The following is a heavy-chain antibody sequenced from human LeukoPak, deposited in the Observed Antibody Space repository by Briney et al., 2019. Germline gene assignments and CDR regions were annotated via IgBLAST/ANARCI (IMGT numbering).Heavy chain of an antibody. V-gene: IGHV3-20*04. D-gene: IGHD6-13*01. J-gene: IGHJ4*02. Sequence: GGSLRLSCAASGFTFDDYGMSWVRQAPGKGLEWVSGTNWNGGSTGYADSVKGRFTISRDNAKNSLYLQMNNLRAEDTALYYCARIQYSSSWCGSPFDYWGQGTLVTVSS. CDR1: GFTFDDYG. CDR2: TNWNGGST. CDR3: ARIQYSSSWCGSPFDY.